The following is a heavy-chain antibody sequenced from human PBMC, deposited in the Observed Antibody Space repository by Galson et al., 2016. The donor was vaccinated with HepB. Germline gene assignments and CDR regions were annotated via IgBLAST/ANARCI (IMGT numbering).Heavy chain of an antibody. CDR1: GYTFTNYG. J-gene: IGHJ6*04. D-gene: IGHD3-10*01. V-gene: IGHV1-18*01. CDR2: IGAYNGNT. Sequence: SVKVSCKASGYTFTNYGINWVRQAPGQGLEWMGWIGAYNGNTNYAQNLQGRVTMTTDTSTSTAYMELRSLRSDDTALYYCARGGTMVQGIPFSFGIDGWGRGTTVTVSS. CDR3: ARGGTMVQGIPFSFGIDG.